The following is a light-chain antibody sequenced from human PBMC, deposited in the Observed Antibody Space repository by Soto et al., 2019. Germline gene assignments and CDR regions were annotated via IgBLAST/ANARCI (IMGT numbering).Light chain of an antibody. Sequence: QPVLTQPPSASGTPGQGVTISCSGSSSNIGSHTVNWFQQLPGTAPRLLIYSNNQRPSGVPDRFSGSKSGTSASLAISGLQSEDEAEYFCAAWDGSLTGYVVFGGGTKLTVL. CDR2: SNN. CDR3: AAWDGSLTGYVV. CDR1: SSNIGSHT. J-gene: IGLJ2*01. V-gene: IGLV1-44*01.